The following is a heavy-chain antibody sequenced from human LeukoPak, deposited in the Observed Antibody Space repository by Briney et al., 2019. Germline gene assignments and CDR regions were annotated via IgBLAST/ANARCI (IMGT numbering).Heavy chain of an antibody. CDR1: GFTFSSYA. CDR2: ISGSGGST. D-gene: IGHD1-26*01. CDR3: ARGAGWAPFDY. Sequence: GGSLRLSCAASGFTFSSYAMSWVRQAPGKGLEWVSAISGSGGSTYYADSVKGRFTISRDNAKNSLFLQMNSLRAEDTAVYYCARGAGWAPFDYWGQEPWSPSPQ. J-gene: IGHJ4*01. V-gene: IGHV3-23*01.